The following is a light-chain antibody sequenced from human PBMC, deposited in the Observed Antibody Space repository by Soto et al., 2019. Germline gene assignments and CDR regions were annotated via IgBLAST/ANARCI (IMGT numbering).Light chain of an antibody. J-gene: IGKJ5*01. V-gene: IGKV3-15*01. Sequence: EIVLTQSPATLSLSPVERATLSCRASQSVSSYLAWYQQKPGQAPRLLIYGASTRATDMPGTFSGSGSGPEFTLTISSLQSEDFAVYYCQQYNNWPPITFGQGTRLEIK. CDR3: QQYNNWPPIT. CDR1: QSVSSY. CDR2: GAS.